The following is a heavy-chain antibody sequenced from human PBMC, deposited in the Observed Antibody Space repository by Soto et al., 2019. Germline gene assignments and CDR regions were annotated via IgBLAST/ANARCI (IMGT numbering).Heavy chain of an antibody. Sequence: QVQLQESGPGLVRPSQTLSLTCSVSRASIYNGGYFWSWIRQSPGKGLEWIGHIHNSGSPYNKPSLKSRVTIPADPSINQFSLALTSVAAAEPAMYYCARGATTAKVDSWGQGILVTVSS. CDR1: RASIYNGGYF. CDR3: ARGATTAKVDS. J-gene: IGHJ4*02. CDR2: IHNSGSP. V-gene: IGHV4-30-4*01.